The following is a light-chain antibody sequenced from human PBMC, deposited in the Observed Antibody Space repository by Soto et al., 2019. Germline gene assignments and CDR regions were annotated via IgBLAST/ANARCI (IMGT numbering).Light chain of an antibody. Sequence: DIQMTQSPSTLSASVGDRVTITCRASQGISSWLAWYQQKPWKAPKLLIYDASTLDSGVPSRFSGSGSGTESTLTISILQPYDYATYDCHQHNSYCPQSTFGQGTKVEIK. J-gene: IGKJ2*01. CDR3: HQHNSYCPQST. CDR1: QGISSW. CDR2: DAS. V-gene: IGKV1-5*01.